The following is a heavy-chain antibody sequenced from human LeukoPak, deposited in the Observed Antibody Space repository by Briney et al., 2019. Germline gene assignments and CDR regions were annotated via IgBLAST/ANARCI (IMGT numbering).Heavy chain of an antibody. CDR2: INPNSGGT. V-gene: IGHV1-2*02. CDR1: GYTFTDCY. D-gene: IGHD3-22*01. CDR3: ALLVVTVGTPYYYYGVDV. J-gene: IGHJ6*02. Sequence: ASVKVSCKASGYTFTDCYMHWVRQAPGQGLEWMGWINPNSGGTNYAPRFQGRVTMTRDTSISTAYMDLSRLRSDDTAVYYCALLVVTVGTPYYYYGVDVWGQGTTVTVSS.